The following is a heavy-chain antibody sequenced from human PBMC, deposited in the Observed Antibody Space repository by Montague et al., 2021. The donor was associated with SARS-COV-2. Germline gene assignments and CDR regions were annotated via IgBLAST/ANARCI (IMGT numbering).Heavy chain of an antibody. J-gene: IGHJ3*02. CDR3: ARQIKGSGNAFDI. CDR1: GGSVSSSSYY. CDR2: IYYTGST. D-gene: IGHD3-10*01. Sequence: SETRSLTCTVSGGSVSSSSYYWGWIRQPPGKGLEWIGSIYYTGSTYYNPSLESRVTISVDTSKNQFSLKLSSVTAADTAVYYCARQIKGSGNAFDIWGQGTMVTVSS. V-gene: IGHV4-39*01.